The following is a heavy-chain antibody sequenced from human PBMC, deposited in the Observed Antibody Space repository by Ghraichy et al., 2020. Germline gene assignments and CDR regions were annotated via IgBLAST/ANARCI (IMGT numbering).Heavy chain of an antibody. J-gene: IGHJ3*02. V-gene: IGHV3-53*01. CDR2: IYSGGSR. Sequence: GGSLRLSCAASGFIVSSIYMTWVRQAPGKGLEWVSIIYSGGSRYYADSVEGRFTISRDISKNTLYLQMNSLRAEDTAVYYCAKEGQAGSTMGAFDIWGQGTTVTVSS. CDR3: AKEGQAGSTMGAFDI. D-gene: IGHD5/OR15-5a*01. CDR1: GFIVSSIY.